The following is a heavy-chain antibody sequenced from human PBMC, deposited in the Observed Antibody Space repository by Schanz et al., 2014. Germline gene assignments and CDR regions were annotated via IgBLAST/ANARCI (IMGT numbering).Heavy chain of an antibody. V-gene: IGHV1-18*01. CDR1: GYIFINSG. Sequence: QIQLVQSGPEVKKPGATVKVSCKASGYIFINSGISWVRQAPGQGLEWMGWISVYNHNKEYDQKFQGRVTMTTDTSTSKAYMALRSLRSGAAAVDDCARSAGRGFWSCCCARFVYWGQGTLVTVSS. CDR3: ARSAGRGFWSCCCARFVY. J-gene: IGHJ4*02. CDR2: ISVYNHNK. D-gene: IGHD3-3*01.